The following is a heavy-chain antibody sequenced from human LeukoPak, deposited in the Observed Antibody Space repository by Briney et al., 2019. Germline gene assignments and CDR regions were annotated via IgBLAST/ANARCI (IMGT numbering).Heavy chain of an antibody. CDR3: ARTGLGRGYSYGYDYYYYMDV. CDR2: ISSSSSYI. Sequence: GGSLRLSCAASGFTFSSYSMNWVRQAPGKGLEWVSSISSSSSYIYYADSVKGRFTISRDNAKNSLYLQMNSLRAEDTAVYYCARTGLGRGYSYGYDYYYYMDVWGKGTTVTVSS. V-gene: IGHV3-21*01. D-gene: IGHD5-18*01. CDR1: GFTFSSYS. J-gene: IGHJ6*03.